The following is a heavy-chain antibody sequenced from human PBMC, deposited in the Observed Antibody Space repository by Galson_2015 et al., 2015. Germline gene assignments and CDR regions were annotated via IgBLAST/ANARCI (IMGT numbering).Heavy chain of an antibody. D-gene: IGHD1-7*01. V-gene: IGHV6-1*01. CDR3: ARDLVPITGTTFNPLDAFDI. J-gene: IGHJ3*02. Sequence: CAISGDSVSSNSAAWNWIRQSPSRGLEWLGRTYYRSKWYNDYAVSVKSRITINPDTSKNQFSLQLNSVTPEDTAVYYCARDLVPITGTTFNPLDAFDIWGQGTMVTVSS. CDR2: TYYRSKWYN. CDR1: GDSVSSNSAA.